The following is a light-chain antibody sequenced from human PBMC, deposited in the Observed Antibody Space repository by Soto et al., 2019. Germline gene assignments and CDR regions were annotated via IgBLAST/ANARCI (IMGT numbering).Light chain of an antibody. CDR2: ASS. CDR1: QSVSSSY. Sequence: EIVLTQSPGPLSLSPGERATLSCRASQSVSSSYLAWYQQKPGQAPRLLIYASSSRATGIPDRFSGSGSGTDFTLTISSLEPEDFAVYYCQQCGSSPETFGQGTKVEIK. V-gene: IGKV3-20*01. J-gene: IGKJ1*01. CDR3: QQCGSSPET.